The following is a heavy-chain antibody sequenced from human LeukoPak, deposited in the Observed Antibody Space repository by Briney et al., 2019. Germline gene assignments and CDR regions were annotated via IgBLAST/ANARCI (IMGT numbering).Heavy chain of an antibody. D-gene: IGHD2-21*01. CDR2: IYYSGST. Sequence: SETLSLTCTVSGGSISSYYWSWIRQPPGKGLEWVGYIYYSGSTNYNPSLKSRVTISVDTSKNQFSLKLSSVTAADTAVYYCARDLIVDNIDAFDIWGQGTMVTVSS. CDR1: GGSISSYY. J-gene: IGHJ3*02. CDR3: ARDLIVDNIDAFDI. V-gene: IGHV4-59*01.